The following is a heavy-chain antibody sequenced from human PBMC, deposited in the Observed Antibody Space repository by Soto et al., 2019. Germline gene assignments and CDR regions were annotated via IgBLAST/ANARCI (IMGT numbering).Heavy chain of an antibody. CDR1: GGTISGFY. D-gene: IGHD7-27*01. CDR3: ARHNWGPVDLYYHLDV. J-gene: IGHJ6*04. Sequence: QVQLQESGPGLVKPSETLSLTCTVSGGTISGFYWSWFRQSPGKGLEWIGCLSSSGTTHYNPSLKCRVTRSEDPSANRISMKVPSVAAADTAVYACARHNWGPVDLYYHLDVWGTGTPVTVSP. CDR2: LSSSGTT. V-gene: IGHV4-59*08.